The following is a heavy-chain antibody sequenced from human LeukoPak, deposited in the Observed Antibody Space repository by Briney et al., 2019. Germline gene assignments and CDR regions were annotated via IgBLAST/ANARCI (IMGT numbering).Heavy chain of an antibody. CDR1: GYTFTSYD. J-gene: IGHJ6*03. Sequence: ASVKVSCKASGYTFTSYDINWVRQATGQGLEWMGWMNPNSGNTGYAQKFQGRVTITRNTSISTAYMELSSLRSEDTAVYYCARGQFNYGSGRSAYYYMDVWGKGTTVTVSS. D-gene: IGHD3-10*01. CDR3: ARGQFNYGSGRSAYYYMDV. V-gene: IGHV1-8*03. CDR2: MNPNSGNT.